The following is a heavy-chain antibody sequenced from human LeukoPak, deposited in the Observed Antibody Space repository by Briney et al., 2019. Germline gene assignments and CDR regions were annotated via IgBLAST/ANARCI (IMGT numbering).Heavy chain of an antibody. V-gene: IGHV3-23*01. CDR2: ISGSGGST. J-gene: IGHJ4*02. CDR3: AKSLDYYDSSGYNNDY. D-gene: IGHD3-22*01. CDR1: GFTFSSYA. Sequence: TGGSLRLSCAASGFTFSSYAMSWVRQAPGKGLEWVSAISGSGGSTYYADSVKGRFTISRDNSKNTLYLQMNSLRAEDTAVYYCAKSLDYYDSSGYNNDYWGQGTLVTVSS.